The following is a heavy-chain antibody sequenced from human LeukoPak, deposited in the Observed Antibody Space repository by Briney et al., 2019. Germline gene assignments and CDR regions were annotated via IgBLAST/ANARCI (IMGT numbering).Heavy chain of an antibody. CDR1: GYTFTAYY. CDR2: INPNSGGT. Sequence: ASVKVSCKASGYTFTAYYIHWVRQAPGQGLEWMGWINPNSGGTNYAQKFQGRVTLARDTSITTAYMELSRLRSDDTAVYYCAKARGLYCSSTSCYDCDVWGKGTTVTVSS. CDR3: AKARGLYCSSTSCYDCDV. J-gene: IGHJ6*04. V-gene: IGHV1-2*02. D-gene: IGHD2-2*01.